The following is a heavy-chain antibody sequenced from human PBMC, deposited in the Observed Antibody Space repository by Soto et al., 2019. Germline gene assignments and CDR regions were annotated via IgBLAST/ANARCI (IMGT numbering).Heavy chain of an antibody. CDR1: GYRFSTYW. V-gene: IGHV5-51*01. D-gene: IGHD1-26*01. J-gene: IGHJ4*02. CDR3: ARLGGIVDTGTWIQ. Sequence: GGSLKISCKASGYRFSTYWIGWVRQRPGKGPEWMAIIYPGDSDTRENPSFQGQVTISADKSSNTVHLQWRSLKASDTAIYYCARLGGIVDTGTWIQWGQGTPVTVSS. CDR2: IYPGDSDT.